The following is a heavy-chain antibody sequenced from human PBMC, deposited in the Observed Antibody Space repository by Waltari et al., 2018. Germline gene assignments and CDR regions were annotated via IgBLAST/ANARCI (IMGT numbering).Heavy chain of an antibody. Sequence: EVDLVESGGGVVQPGGSLRLSCAASGFRCGEYTMPWVRQAPGKGLEWVALISLDGGRTSYADSVKGRFTISRDNKKKSLYLQMNSLTSQDSALYYCSKDLGGSYQLHSFHIWGQGTMVTVSS. D-gene: IGHD1-1*01. V-gene: IGHV3-43*01. CDR2: ISLDGGRT. CDR3: SKDLGGSYQLHSFHI. CDR1: GFRCGEYT. J-gene: IGHJ3*02.